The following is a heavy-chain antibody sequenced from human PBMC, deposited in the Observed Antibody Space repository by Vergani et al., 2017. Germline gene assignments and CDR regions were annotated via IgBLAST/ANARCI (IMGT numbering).Heavy chain of an antibody. CDR3: AKGGGSGMAFYWYFDL. D-gene: IGHD5-18*01. J-gene: IGHJ2*01. V-gene: IGHV3-23*01. CDR1: GFTFSSYA. CDR2: ISGSGGST. Sequence: EVQLLESGGGLVQPGGSLRLSCAASGFTFSSYAMSWVRQAPGKGLEWVSTISGSGGSTYYADSVKGRFTISRDTSKNTLYLQMNSLRAEDTAVYYGAKGGGSGMAFYWYFDLWGRGTLVTVSS.